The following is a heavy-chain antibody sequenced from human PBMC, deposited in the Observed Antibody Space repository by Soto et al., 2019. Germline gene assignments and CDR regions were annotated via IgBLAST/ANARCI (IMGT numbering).Heavy chain of an antibody. CDR3: ATLNWNDLITNTEPIDY. V-gene: IGHV4-39*01. Sequence: SETLSLTCTVSGGSISSSSYYWGWIRQPPGKGLEWIGSIYYSGSTYYNPSLKSRVTISVDTSKNQFSLKLSSVTAADTAVYYCATLNWNDLITNTEPIDYWGQGTLVTVSS. D-gene: IGHD1-1*01. CDR2: IYYSGST. J-gene: IGHJ4*02. CDR1: GGSISSSSYY.